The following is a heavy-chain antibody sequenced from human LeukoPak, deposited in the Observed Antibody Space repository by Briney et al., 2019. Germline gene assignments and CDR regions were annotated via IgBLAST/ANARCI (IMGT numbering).Heavy chain of an antibody. CDR1: GFTFNTYP. D-gene: IGHD4-11*01. Sequence: GESLKISCAASGFTFNTYPMNWVRQAPGKGLEWVSSIGGINTYIYYADSVRGRFTISRDNAKNPLYLQMNSLRAEDTALYYCARANSNYDYYYGMDVWGQGTTVTVSS. V-gene: IGHV3-21*01. J-gene: IGHJ6*02. CDR3: ARANSNYDYYYGMDV. CDR2: IGGINTYI.